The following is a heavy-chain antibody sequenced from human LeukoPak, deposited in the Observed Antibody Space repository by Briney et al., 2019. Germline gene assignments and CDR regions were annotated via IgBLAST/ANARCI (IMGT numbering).Heavy chain of an antibody. J-gene: IGHJ4*02. CDR3: ASLHCSSTSCYPYYFDY. D-gene: IGHD2-2*01. CDR1: GFTVSSNY. CDR2: IYSGGST. V-gene: IGHV3-53*01. Sequence: QTGGSLRLSCAASGFTVSSNYMSWVRQAPGKGLEWVSVIYSGGSTYYADSVKGRFTISRDNSKNTLYLQMNSLRAEDTAVYYCASLHCSSTSCYPYYFDYWGQGTLVTVSS.